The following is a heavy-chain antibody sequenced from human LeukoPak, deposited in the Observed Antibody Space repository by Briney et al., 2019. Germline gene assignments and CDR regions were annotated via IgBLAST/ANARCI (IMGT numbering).Heavy chain of an antibody. Sequence: GASVKVACKASGYTFTSYDIKWVRQATGRGLEWMGWMNPNSGNTGYAQKFQGRVTMTRNTSISTAYMELSSLRSEDTAVYYCATLEQLPRVDYWGQGTLVTVSS. J-gene: IGHJ4*02. CDR3: ATLEQLPRVDY. D-gene: IGHD6-13*01. CDR2: MNPNSGNT. CDR1: GYTFTSYD. V-gene: IGHV1-8*01.